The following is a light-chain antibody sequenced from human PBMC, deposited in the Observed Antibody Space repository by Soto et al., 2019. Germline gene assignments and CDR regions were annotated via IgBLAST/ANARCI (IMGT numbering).Light chain of an antibody. CDR3: SSYTTSSTVV. Sequence: QSALTQPASVSGSPGQSISISCTGTSSDIGGYNYVSWYQQHPGKVPTLMIYDVSHRPSGVSHRFSGSKSGNTASLTISGLQAEDEADYYCSSYTTSSTVVFGGGTKLTVL. CDR1: SSDIGGYNY. V-gene: IGLV2-14*03. CDR2: DVS. J-gene: IGLJ2*01.